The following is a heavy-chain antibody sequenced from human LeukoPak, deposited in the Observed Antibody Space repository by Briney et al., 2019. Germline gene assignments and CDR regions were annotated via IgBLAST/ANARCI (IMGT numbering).Heavy chain of an antibody. CDR2: ICGSGTGT. J-gene: IGHJ4*02. CDR1: GFTFSSSA. Sequence: GGSLRLSCAASGFTFSSSAMSWVRQAPGKGLYWVSAICGSGTGTYYADSVKGRFTISRDNSKNTLYLQMNSLRAEDTAVYYCAKEGGTGTRFDYWGQGTLVTVSS. D-gene: IGHD1-7*01. V-gene: IGHV3-23*01. CDR3: AKEGGTGTRFDY.